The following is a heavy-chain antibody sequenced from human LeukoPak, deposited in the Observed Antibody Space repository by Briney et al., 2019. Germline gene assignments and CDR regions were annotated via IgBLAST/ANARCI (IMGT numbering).Heavy chain of an antibody. CDR3: AKAYTYYDILTGYPLDY. D-gene: IGHD3-9*01. CDR1: GFTFSSYA. Sequence: GGSLRLSCAASGFTFSSYAMSWVRQAPGKGLEWVSATSGSGGSTYYADSVKGRFTISRDNSKNTLYLQMNSLRAEDTAVYYCAKAYTYYDILTGYPLDYWGQGTLVTVSS. CDR2: TSGSGGST. J-gene: IGHJ4*02. V-gene: IGHV3-23*01.